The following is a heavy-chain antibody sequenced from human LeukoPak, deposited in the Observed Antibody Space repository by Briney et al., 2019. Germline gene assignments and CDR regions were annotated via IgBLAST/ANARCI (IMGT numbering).Heavy chain of an antibody. Sequence: GSLRLFCVASGFNFTSFDMCWVRQAPGKGLEWVSGISNGGDRAYYADSVKGRFTISRDNSRNTLYLQMDSLRAEDTAVYFCAKDSPRSSGWFYFDYWGQGALVTVSS. CDR2: ISNGGDRA. D-gene: IGHD6-19*01. CDR3: AKDSPRSSGWFYFDY. CDR1: GFNFTSFD. V-gene: IGHV3-23*01. J-gene: IGHJ4*02.